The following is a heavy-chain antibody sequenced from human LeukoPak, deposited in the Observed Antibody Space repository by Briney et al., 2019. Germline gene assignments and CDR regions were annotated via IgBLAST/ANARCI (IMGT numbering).Heavy chain of an antibody. J-gene: IGHJ4*02. CDR2: INPDSDNT. Sequence: ASVKVSCKASGYTFTSYDIHWVRQATGQGLEWMGWINPDSDNTDYAQKFQARVTITRNTSISTAYMELSRLRSDDTAVYYCARPRLTGDPRYYFDYWGQGTLVTVSS. D-gene: IGHD7-27*01. V-gene: IGHV1-8*01. CDR1: GYTFTSYD. CDR3: ARPRLTGDPRYYFDY.